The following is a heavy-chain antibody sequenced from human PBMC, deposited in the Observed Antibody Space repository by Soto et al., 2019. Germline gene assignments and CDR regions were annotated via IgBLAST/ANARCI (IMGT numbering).Heavy chain of an antibody. CDR2: IIPIVGTA. J-gene: IGHJ4*02. Sequence: QVQLVQSGAEVKKPGSSVKVSCKASGGTFSSYAISWVRQAPGQGLAWMGGIIPIVGTANYAQKFQVRVTNTADDSTSTVYMELGRLRSEDTAVYYCARVVPASSGYGWYYCDYWGQGTLVTVSS. CDR3: ARVVPASSGYGWYYCDY. CDR1: GGTFSSYA. D-gene: IGHD3-22*01. V-gene: IGHV1-69*12.